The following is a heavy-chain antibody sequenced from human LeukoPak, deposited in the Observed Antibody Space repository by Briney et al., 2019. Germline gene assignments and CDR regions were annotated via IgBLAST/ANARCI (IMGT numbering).Heavy chain of an antibody. CDR1: GFTFSSYA. J-gene: IGHJ4*02. D-gene: IGHD2-2*01. CDR2: ISGSGGGT. Sequence: GGSLRLSCAASGFTFSSYAMSWVRRAPGKGLEWVSAISGSGGGTYYADSLRGRFTISGDNSKNTLYLQMNSLRAEDTAVYYCAKGDSSWKPGYFDYWGQGTLVTVSS. V-gene: IGHV3-23*01. CDR3: AKGDSSWKPGYFDY.